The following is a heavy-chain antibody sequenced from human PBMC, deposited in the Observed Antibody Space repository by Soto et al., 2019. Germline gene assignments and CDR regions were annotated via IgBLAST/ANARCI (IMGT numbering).Heavy chain of an antibody. D-gene: IGHD4-17*01. CDR1: GYTFTGYY. Sequence: ASVKVSCKASGYTFTGYYMQWVRQAPGQGLEWMGWINPNSGGTNYAQKFQGWVTMTRDTSISTAYMELSRLRSDDTFVYYCARAGPIDYGDYYWFDPWGQGTLVTVSS. CDR2: INPNSGGT. J-gene: IGHJ5*02. CDR3: ARAGPIDYGDYYWFDP. V-gene: IGHV1-2*04.